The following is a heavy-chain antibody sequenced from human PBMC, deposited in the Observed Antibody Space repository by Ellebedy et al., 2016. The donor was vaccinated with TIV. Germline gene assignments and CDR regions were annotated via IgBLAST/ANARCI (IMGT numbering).Heavy chain of an antibody. J-gene: IGHJ3*02. CDR3: ARVARYQGLPKAFDI. Sequence: AASVKVSCKASGGTFSSYAISWVRQAPGQGLEWMGRIIPILGIANYAQKFQGRVTITADKSTSTAYMELSSLRSEDTAVYYCARVARYQGLPKAFDIWGQGTMVTVSS. CDR2: IIPILGIA. CDR1: GGTFSSYA. D-gene: IGHD1-14*01. V-gene: IGHV1-69*10.